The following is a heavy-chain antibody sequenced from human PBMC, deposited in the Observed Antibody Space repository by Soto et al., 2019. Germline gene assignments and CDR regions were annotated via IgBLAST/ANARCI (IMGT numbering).Heavy chain of an antibody. V-gene: IGHV4-59*08. Sequence: SETLSLTCTVSGGSISTYYWSWIRQPPGKGLEWIGYIYYSGSTYYNPSLKSRVTISVDTSKNQFSLKLSSVTAADTAVYYCARRYGYSFDYWGQGTLVTVSS. J-gene: IGHJ4*02. CDR3: ARRYGYSFDY. D-gene: IGHD1-1*01. CDR2: IYYSGST. CDR1: GGSISTYY.